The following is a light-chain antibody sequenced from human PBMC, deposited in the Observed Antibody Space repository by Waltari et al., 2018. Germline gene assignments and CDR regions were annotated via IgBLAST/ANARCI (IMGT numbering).Light chain of an antibody. V-gene: IGLV1-44*01. CDR3: SAWDDSLQVVL. Sequence: QSMLTQPPSASGSPGQRVTISCSGGRSNIGSNALNWYQQLPGTAPKLLIYSHVPRPSGVPDRFSGSGSGTSASLASSGLQSEDEADYDCSAWDDSLQVVLFGGGTKLTVL. CDR1: RSNIGSNA. J-gene: IGLJ2*01. CDR2: SHV.